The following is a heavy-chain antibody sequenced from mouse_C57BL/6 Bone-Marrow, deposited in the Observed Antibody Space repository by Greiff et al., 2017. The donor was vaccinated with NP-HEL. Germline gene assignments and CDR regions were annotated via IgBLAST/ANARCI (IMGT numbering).Heavy chain of an antibody. CDR1: GFTFSSYT. CDR2: ISGGGGNT. V-gene: IGHV5-9*01. D-gene: IGHD2-4*01. CDR3: ARSYDYDLEFAY. Sequence: EVKLMESGGGLVKPGGSLKLSCAASGFTFSSYTMSWVRQTPEKRLEWVATISGGGGNTYYPDSVKGRFTISRDNAKNTLYLQMSSLRSEDTALYYCARSYDYDLEFAYWGQGTLVTVSA. J-gene: IGHJ3*01.